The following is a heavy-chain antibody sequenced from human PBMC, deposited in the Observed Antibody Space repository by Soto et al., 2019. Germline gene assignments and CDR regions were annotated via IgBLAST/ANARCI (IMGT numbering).Heavy chain of an antibody. Sequence: PGESLKISCKGSGYSFSSYWSGWVRQMPGKGLEWMGIIYPGDSDTRYSPSFQGHVTISADKSISTAYLQWSSLKASDTAMYYCARHISGSGSYYDYYYYGMDVWGQGTTVTVSS. V-gene: IGHV5-51*01. CDR2: IYPGDSDT. D-gene: IGHD3-10*01. CDR1: GYSFSSYW. J-gene: IGHJ6*02. CDR3: ARHISGSGSYYDYYYYGMDV.